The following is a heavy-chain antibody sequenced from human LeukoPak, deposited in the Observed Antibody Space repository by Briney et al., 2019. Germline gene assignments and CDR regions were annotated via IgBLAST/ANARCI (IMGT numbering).Heavy chain of an antibody. D-gene: IGHD3-3*01. CDR3: ARHGPLYDIWSAQFYFDY. CDR1: GGSISSYY. Sequence: SETLSLTCTVSGGSISSYYWNWIRQPPGKGLEWIGYIYYSGSTNYNPSLKSRVTISVDTSKNQFSLRLSSVTAADTAVYYCARHGPLYDIWSAQFYFDYWGQGTLVTVSS. J-gene: IGHJ4*02. V-gene: IGHV4-59*08. CDR2: IYYSGST.